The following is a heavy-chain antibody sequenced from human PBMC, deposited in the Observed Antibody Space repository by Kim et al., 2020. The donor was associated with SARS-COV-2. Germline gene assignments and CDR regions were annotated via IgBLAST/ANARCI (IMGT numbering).Heavy chain of an antibody. J-gene: IGHJ3*02. Sequence: KDSRKVQGRVTITRDTSASTAYMELSSLRSEDTAVYYCAFASTWYQGAFDIWGQGTMVTVSS. V-gene: IGHV1-3*01. D-gene: IGHD6-13*01. CDR3: AFASTWYQGAFDI.